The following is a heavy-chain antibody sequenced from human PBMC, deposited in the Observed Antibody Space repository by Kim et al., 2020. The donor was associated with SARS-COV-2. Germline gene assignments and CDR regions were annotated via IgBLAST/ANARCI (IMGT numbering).Heavy chain of an antibody. J-gene: IGHJ5*02. D-gene: IGHD6-19*01. CDR3: ARGDSSGWYFRGYNWFDP. CDR1: GFTFSDYY. CDR2: ISSSGSTI. V-gene: IGHV3-11*01. Sequence: GGSLRLSCAASGFTFSDYYMSWIRQAPGKGLEWVSYISSSGSTIYYADSVKGRFTISRDNAKNSLYLQMNSLRAEDTAVYYCARGDSSGWYFRGYNWFDPWGQGTLVTVSS.